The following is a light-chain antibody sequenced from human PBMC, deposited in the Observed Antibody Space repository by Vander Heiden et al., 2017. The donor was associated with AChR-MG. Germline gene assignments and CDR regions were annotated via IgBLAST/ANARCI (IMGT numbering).Light chain of an antibody. Sequence: FMLTQPPPVSESPGKTVTISCTGSSGSIASNYVQWYQQRPGSAPTTVIYEDNQRPSGVPDRFSGSIDSSSNSASLTISGLKTEDEADYYCQSYDSSNHWVFGGGTKLTVL. J-gene: IGLJ3*02. CDR3: QSYDSSNHWV. CDR2: EDN. V-gene: IGLV6-57*02. CDR1: SGSIASNY.